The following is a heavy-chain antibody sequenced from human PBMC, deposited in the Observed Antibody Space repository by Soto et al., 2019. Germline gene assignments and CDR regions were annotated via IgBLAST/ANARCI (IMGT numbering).Heavy chain of an antibody. Sequence: ESGGGLIQPGGSLRLSCEVSGFSVTANYMSWVRQAPGKGLEWISVIFSGGGTDYVDSVKGRFTISRDISKSTLYLQMNSLRAEDTAVYYCHGYGDWGQGTLVTVSS. V-gene: IGHV3-53*01. D-gene: IGHD4-17*01. CDR3: HGYGD. J-gene: IGHJ4*02. CDR1: GFSVTANY. CDR2: IFSGGGT.